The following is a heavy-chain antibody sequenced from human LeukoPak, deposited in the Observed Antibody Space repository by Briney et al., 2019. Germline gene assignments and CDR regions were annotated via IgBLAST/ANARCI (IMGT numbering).Heavy chain of an antibody. CDR3: ARTGTYFDY. D-gene: IGHD1-7*01. CDR1: GDSISGNSYY. J-gene: IGHJ4*02. Sequence: PSETLSLTCTVSGDSISGNSYYWGWIRQPPGKGLEWIGSIYSSGSTYYNPSLKSRVTISVDRSKNQFSLKLSSVTAADTAVYYCARTGTYFDYWGQGTLVTVSS. CDR2: IYSSGST. V-gene: IGHV4-39*07.